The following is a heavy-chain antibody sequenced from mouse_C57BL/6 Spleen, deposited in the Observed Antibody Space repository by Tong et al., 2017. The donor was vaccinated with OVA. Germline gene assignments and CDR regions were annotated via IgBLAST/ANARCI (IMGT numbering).Heavy chain of an antibody. Sequence: VQLQESGAELVKPGASVKMSCKASGYTFTTYPIEWMKQNHGKSLEWIGNFHPYNDDTKYNEKFKGKATLTVEKSSRTVYEELSRLTEDDSAVYYCGRGYDGSSSYFDYWGQGTTVTVSS. V-gene: IGHV1-47*01. CDR1: GYTFTTYP. CDR2: FHPYNDDT. D-gene: IGHD1-1*01. CDR3: GRGYDGSSSYFDY. J-gene: IGHJ2*01.